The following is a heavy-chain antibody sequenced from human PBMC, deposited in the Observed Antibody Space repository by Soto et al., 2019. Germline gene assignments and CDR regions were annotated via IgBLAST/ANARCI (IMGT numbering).Heavy chain of an antibody. CDR2: IYRSGST. CDR1: GDSVGSSAAMY. D-gene: IGHD5-12*01. CDR3: ARPHESGDYHGMSS. J-gene: IGHJ6*02. Sequence: PSETLSLTCTVSGDSVGSSAAMYWAWVRQPPGKELEFIGKIYRSGSTLLNSALQCRVTLSMAPSKNQFSLNLRSVTVADTARYFGARPHESGDYHGMSSWGPGITVTVSS. V-gene: IGHV4-61*08.